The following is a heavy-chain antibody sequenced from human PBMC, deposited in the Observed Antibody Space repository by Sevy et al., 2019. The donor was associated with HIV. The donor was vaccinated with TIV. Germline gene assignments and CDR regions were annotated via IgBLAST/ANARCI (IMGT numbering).Heavy chain of an antibody. J-gene: IGHJ3*02. CDR1: GFTFSSYS. Sequence: GGSLRLSCAASGFTFSSYSMIWVRQAPGKGLEWVSYISSSSSTIKYGDSVKGRFTIYRDNAKNSLYLQMNSLRDEDTAVYYCARDYYDSSGFADAFDIWGQGTMVTVSS. V-gene: IGHV3-48*02. CDR3: ARDYYDSSGFADAFDI. CDR2: ISSSSSTI. D-gene: IGHD3-22*01.